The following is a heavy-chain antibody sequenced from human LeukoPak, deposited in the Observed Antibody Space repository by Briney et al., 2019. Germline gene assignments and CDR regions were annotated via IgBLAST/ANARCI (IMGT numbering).Heavy chain of an antibody. CDR2: MNPNTGNT. Sequence: ASVKVSCKASGCTFNNYDINWVRQATGQGLEWMGWMNPNTGNTGYGERFQGRVTMTRDNSISTAYMELGSLTSEDTAVYYCARGGAGTYYKRDGWFDPWGQGTVVTLSS. CDR3: ARGGAGTYYKRDGWFDP. CDR1: GCTFNNYD. V-gene: IGHV1-8*01. J-gene: IGHJ5*02. D-gene: IGHD3-10*01.